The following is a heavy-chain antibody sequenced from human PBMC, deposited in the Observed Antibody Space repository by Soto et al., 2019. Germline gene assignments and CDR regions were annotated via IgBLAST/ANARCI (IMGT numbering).Heavy chain of an antibody. CDR3: ARSRGGHYDILTGYYIN. V-gene: IGHV1-69*06. D-gene: IGHD3-9*01. CDR2: IIPIFGTA. J-gene: IGHJ4*02. CDR1: GGTFSSYA. Sequence: ASVKVSCKASGGTFSSYAISWVRQAPGQGLEWMGGIIPIFGTANYAQKFQGRVTITADKPTSKAYRELSSLRSEDTAVYYCARSRGGHYDILTGYYINWGQGTLVTVSS.